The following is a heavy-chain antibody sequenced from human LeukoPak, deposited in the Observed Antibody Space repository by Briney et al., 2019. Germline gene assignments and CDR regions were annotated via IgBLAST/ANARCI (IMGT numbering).Heavy chain of an antibody. CDR1: GYTFTSYA. D-gene: IGHD5-12*01. Sequence: ASVKVSCKASGYTFTSYAMHWVRQAPGQRLEWMGWINAGNGNTKYSQKFQGRVTITADESTSTAYMELSSLRSEDTAVYYCARDSSPGVATVFDYWGQGTLVTVSS. CDR2: INAGNGNT. V-gene: IGHV1-3*01. J-gene: IGHJ4*02. CDR3: ARDSSPGVATVFDY.